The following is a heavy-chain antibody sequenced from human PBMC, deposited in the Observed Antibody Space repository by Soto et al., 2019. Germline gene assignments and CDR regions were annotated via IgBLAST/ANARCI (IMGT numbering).Heavy chain of an antibody. CDR1: GGTFSSYT. Sequence: QLQLVQSGAEVREPGSSVKVSCKASGGTFSSYTVIWVRQAPGQGLEWMGGITPTLNIAKYAEKFQGRVTITADESTSTVHMHLSSLGSEDTAGYFCAGRYYRGNNPSSFDYWGQGTPVAVSS. V-gene: IGHV1-69*01. CDR3: AGRYYRGNNPSSFDY. D-gene: IGHD1-26*01. CDR2: ITPTLNIA. J-gene: IGHJ4*02.